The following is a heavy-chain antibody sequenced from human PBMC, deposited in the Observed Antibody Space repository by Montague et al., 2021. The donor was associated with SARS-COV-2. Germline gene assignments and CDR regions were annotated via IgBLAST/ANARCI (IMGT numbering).Heavy chain of an antibody. V-gene: IGHV4-61*01. CDR1: GGSVSSGSFY. J-gene: IGHJ6*02. CDR2: IYYTGRS. D-gene: IGHD3-9*01. CDR3: ASLRGSAEILTAFQGVSCFYGMDV. Sequence: SETLSLTCTVSGGSVSSGSFYWSWIRQPPGKGLELIGYIYYTGRSNYNPSLKSRVTISVDTSKNQFSLRLSSVTAADTTVYYCASLRGSAEILTAFQGVSCFYGMDVWGQGTTVTVSS.